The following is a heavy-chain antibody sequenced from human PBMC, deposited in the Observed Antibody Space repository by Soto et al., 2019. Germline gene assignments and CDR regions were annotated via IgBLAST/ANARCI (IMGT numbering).Heavy chain of an antibody. V-gene: IGHV1-8*01. CDR1: GYTFTSYD. CDR3: ARWGGSGSYYKDYYYYMDV. D-gene: IGHD3-10*01. Sequence: QVQLVQSGAEVKKPGASVKVSCKASGYTFTSYDINWVRQATGQGLEWMGWMNPNSGNTGYAQKFQGRVTMTRNTSISTVYMELSSLRSEDTAVYYCARWGGSGSYYKDYYYYMDVWGKGTTVTVSS. J-gene: IGHJ6*03. CDR2: MNPNSGNT.